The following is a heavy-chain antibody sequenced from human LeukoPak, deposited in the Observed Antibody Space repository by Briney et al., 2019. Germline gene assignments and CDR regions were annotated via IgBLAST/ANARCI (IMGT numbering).Heavy chain of an antibody. J-gene: IGHJ3*02. CDR2: IYHDGTT. Sequence: SETLSLTCGVSGYSISSNHWWEWVRQPPGKGLEWIGEIYHDGTTKYSASLKSRVTISLDKFKNRFSLSVISVTAADTAVYYCVRATGAVAVRGWSFDIWGHGTMVTVSS. D-gene: IGHD6-19*01. V-gene: IGHV4-4*02. CDR1: GYSISSNHW. CDR3: VRATGAVAVRGWSFDI.